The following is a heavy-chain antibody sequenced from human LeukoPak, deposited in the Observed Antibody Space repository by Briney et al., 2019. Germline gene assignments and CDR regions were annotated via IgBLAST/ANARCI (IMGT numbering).Heavy chain of an antibody. Sequence: ASVKVSCKASGYTFTSYAMNWMRQAPGRGLEWMGWINTNTGNPTYAQGFTGRFVFSLDTSVSTAYLQISSLKAEDTAVYYCARDLVATDYYYYMDVWGKGTTVTVSS. J-gene: IGHJ6*03. CDR2: INTNTGNP. V-gene: IGHV7-4-1*02. CDR3: ARDLVATDYYYYMDV. CDR1: GYTFTSYA. D-gene: IGHD5-12*01.